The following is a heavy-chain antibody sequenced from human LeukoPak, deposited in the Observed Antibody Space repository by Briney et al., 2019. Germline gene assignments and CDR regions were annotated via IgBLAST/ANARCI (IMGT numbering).Heavy chain of an antibody. V-gene: IGHV3-23*01. J-gene: IGHJ4*02. D-gene: IGHD2-15*01. CDR2: ISNNGGYT. CDR1: GFTFSNYA. CDR3: AKQLGYCSDGSCYFPY. Sequence: GGSLRLSCAASGFTFSNYALNWVRQAPGKGLEWVSAISNNGGYTYYADSVQGRFTISRDNSKSTLCLQMNSLRAEDTAVYYCAKQLGYCSDGSCYFPYWGQGTLVTVSS.